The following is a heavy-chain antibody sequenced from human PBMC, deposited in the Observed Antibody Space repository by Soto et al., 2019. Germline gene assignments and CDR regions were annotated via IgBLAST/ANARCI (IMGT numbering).Heavy chain of an antibody. CDR3: ATRLTPVLRFLEWFPWAFDI. D-gene: IGHD3-3*01. Sequence: GASVKVSCKVSGYTLTELSMHWVRQAPGKGLEWMGGFGPEDGETIYAQKFQGRVTMTEDTSTDTAYMELSSLRSEDTAVYYCATRLTPVLRFLEWFPWAFDIWGQGTMVTVSS. CDR1: GYTLTELS. CDR2: FGPEDGET. V-gene: IGHV1-24*01. J-gene: IGHJ3*02.